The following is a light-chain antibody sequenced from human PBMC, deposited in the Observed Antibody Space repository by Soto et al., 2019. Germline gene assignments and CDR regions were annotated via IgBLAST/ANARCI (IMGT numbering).Light chain of an antibody. V-gene: IGKV3-20*01. J-gene: IGKJ1*01. CDR2: DAS. CDR3: QQYGSSPT. Sequence: EIVLTQSPATLSLSPGERATLSCRASQSVSIYLAWYQQKPGQAPRLLIYDASSRATGTPDRFSGSGSGTDFPLTISRLAPEDFAVYYCQQYGSSPTFGQGTKVDIK. CDR1: QSVSIY.